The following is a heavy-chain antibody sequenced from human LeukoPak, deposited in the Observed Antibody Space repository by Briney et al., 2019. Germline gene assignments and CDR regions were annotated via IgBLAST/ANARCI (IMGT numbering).Heavy chain of an antibody. CDR1: GGTFSSYA. V-gene: IGHV1-69*05. D-gene: IGHD2-15*01. CDR2: IIPIFGTA. J-gene: IGHJ6*03. CDR3: ASCSGGSCYSENYYYYMDV. Sequence: GASAKVSCKASGGTFSSYAISWVRQAPGQGLEWMGGIIPIFGTANYAQKFQGRVTITTDESTSTAYMELSSLRSEDTAVYYCASCSGGSCYSENYYYYMDVWGKGTTVTVSS.